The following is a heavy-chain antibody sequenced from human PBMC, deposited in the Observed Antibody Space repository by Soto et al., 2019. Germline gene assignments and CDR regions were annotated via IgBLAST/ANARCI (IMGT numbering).Heavy chain of an antibody. Sequence: GGSLRLSCAASGFTFSSYGMHWVRQAPGKGLEWVAVIWYDGSNKYYADSVKGRFTISRDNSKNTLYLQMNSLRAEDKAVYYCARESPVVVVVAYMDVWGKGTTVTVSS. CDR1: GFTFSSYG. CDR2: IWYDGSNK. V-gene: IGHV3-33*01. D-gene: IGHD2-15*01. J-gene: IGHJ6*03. CDR3: ARESPVVVVVAYMDV.